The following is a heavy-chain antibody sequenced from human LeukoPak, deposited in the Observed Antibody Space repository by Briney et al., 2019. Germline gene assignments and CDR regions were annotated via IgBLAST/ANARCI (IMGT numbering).Heavy chain of an antibody. CDR2: IYHSGST. CDR1: GGTISSSNW. Sequence: SETLSLTCAVSGGTISSSNWWSWIRQPPGKWLEWIGEIYHSGSTNYNPSLKSRVTISVDKSKNQFSLKLSSVTAAGTAVYYCARDRTVQGGPIDYWGQGTLVTVSS. J-gene: IGHJ4*02. CDR3: ARDRTVQGGPIDY. D-gene: IGHD4-17*01. V-gene: IGHV4-4*02.